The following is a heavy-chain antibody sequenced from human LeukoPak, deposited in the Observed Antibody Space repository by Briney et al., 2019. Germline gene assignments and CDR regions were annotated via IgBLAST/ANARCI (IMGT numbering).Heavy chain of an antibody. CDR1: GGSISSYY. Sequence: PSETLYLTCTVSGGSISSYYWSWIRQPAGKGLEWIGRIYTSGSTNYNPSLKSRVTMSVDTSKNQFSLKLSSVTAADTAVYYCARGYSSSWSRYYFDYWGQGTLVTVSS. CDR2: IYTSGST. V-gene: IGHV4-4*07. D-gene: IGHD6-13*01. J-gene: IGHJ4*02. CDR3: ARGYSSSWSRYYFDY.